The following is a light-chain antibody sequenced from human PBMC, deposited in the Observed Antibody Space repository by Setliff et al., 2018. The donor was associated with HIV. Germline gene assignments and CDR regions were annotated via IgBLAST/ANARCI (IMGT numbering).Light chain of an antibody. CDR3: LQYYSWPRT. CDR1: QRVTSN. J-gene: IGKJ1*01. CDR2: GAS. Sequence: EIVLTQSPATLSVSPGERATLSCRASQRVTSNLAWYQQQPGQAPRLLIYGASSRATGIPARFSGSGSETEFTLTISSLQSEDFAVYYCLQYYSWPRTFGQGTKVDIK. V-gene: IGKV3-15*01.